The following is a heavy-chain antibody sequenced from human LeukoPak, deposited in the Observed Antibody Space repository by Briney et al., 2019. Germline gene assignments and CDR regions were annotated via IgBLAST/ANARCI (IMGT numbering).Heavy chain of an antibody. V-gene: IGHV1-69*13. CDR3: ASISWNYYYMDV. CDR2: IIPIFGTA. D-gene: IGHD1-1*01. J-gene: IGHJ6*03. Sequence: ASVKVSCKASGGTFSSYAISWVEQAPGQGLEWMGGIIPIFGTANYAQKFQGRVTITADESTSTAYMELSSLRSEDTAVYYCASISWNYYYMDVWGKGTTVTVSS. CDR1: GGTFSSYA.